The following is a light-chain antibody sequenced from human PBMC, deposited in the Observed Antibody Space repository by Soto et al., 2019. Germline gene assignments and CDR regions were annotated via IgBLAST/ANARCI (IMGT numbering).Light chain of an antibody. Sequence: QSVLTQPASVSGSPGQSITISCTGTSSDVGDYNYVSWYQQHPGKAPKLMIYEVNNRPSGVSNRFSGSKSGNTASLTISGLQAEDEADYYCSSYTGSSAYVFGTGTKVTVL. CDR2: EVN. CDR3: SSYTGSSAYV. V-gene: IGLV2-14*01. J-gene: IGLJ1*01. CDR1: SSDVGDYNY.